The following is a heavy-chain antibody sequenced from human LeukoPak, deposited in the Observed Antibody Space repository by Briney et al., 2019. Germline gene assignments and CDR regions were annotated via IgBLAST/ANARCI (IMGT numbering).Heavy chain of an antibody. Sequence: GGSLRLSCAASGFTFSSYAMSWVRQAPGKGLEWVSAISGSGGSTYYADSVKGRFTISRDNSKNTLYLQMNSLRAEDTAVYYCAKDFYCSSTSCHMGFDYWGQGTLVTVSS. CDR1: GFTFSSYA. CDR3: AKDFYCSSTSCHMGFDY. CDR2: ISGSGGST. V-gene: IGHV3-23*01. D-gene: IGHD2-2*02. J-gene: IGHJ4*02.